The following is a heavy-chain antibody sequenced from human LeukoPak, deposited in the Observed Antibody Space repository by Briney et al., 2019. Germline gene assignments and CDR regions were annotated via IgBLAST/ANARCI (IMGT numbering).Heavy chain of an antibody. D-gene: IGHD6-19*01. CDR1: GYTFTTRA. V-gene: IGHV1-3*01. Sequence: ASVKVSCKASGYTFTTRALHWVRQAPGHSLEWMGWIHPGTGQTRYSEGPRGRVTITRDKSANIGYMELTSLTFEDTAIYYCAKGSGPLVWKPFDIWGQGTLLTVSS. CDR3: AKGSGPLVWKPFDI. CDR2: IHPGTGQT. J-gene: IGHJ3*02.